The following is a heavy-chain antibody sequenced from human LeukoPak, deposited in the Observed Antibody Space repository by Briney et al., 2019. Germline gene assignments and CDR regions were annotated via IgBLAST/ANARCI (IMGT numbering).Heavy chain of an antibody. CDR1: GFTFSSYW. CDR3: ARVGSSQVPYDFDY. CDR2: IKQDGSEK. J-gene: IGHJ4*02. Sequence: GGSLRLSCAASGFTFSSYWMSWVRQAPGKGLEWVANIKQDGSEKYYVDSVKGRFTISRDNAKNSLYLQMNSLRAEDTAVYYCARVGSSQVPYDFDYWGQGTLVTVSS. D-gene: IGHD2-2*01. V-gene: IGHV3-7*01.